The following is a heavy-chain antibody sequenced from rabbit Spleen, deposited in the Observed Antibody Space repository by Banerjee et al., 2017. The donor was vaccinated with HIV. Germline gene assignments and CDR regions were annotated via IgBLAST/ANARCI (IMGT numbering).Heavy chain of an antibody. CDR2: AYAGSSGGT. J-gene: IGHJ6*01. D-gene: IGHD1-1*01. CDR1: GFSFNSGYD. CDR3: ARDTSSSFSSYGMDL. V-gene: IGHV1S40*01. Sequence: QSLEESGGGLVKPGASLTLTCKASGFSFNSGYDMCWVRQAPGKGLEWVACAYAGSSGGTYSATWAKGRFTISKTSSTTVTLQVTRLTAADTATYFCARDTSSSFSSYGMDLWGQGTLVTVS.